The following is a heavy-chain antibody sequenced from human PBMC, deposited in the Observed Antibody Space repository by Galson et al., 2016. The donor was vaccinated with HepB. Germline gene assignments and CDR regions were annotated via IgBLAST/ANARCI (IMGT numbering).Heavy chain of an antibody. D-gene: IGHD2-21*02. CDR3: ARGAGTVMTVIYFDY. V-gene: IGHV3-33*01. CDR1: GFTFSSYG. CDR2: IWYDGSNK. Sequence: SLRLSCAASGFTFSSYGMHWVRQAPGKGPEWVAVIWYDGSNKNYADSVKGRFTISRDNSKNTVYLQMNSLRAEDTAVYYCARGAGTVMTVIYFDYWGQGAPVTVSS. J-gene: IGHJ4*02.